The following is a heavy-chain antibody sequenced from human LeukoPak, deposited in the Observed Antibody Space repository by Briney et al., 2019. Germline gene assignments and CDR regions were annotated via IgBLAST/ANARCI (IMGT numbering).Heavy chain of an antibody. CDR1: GFTFSSYA. J-gene: IGHJ3*02. CDR3: ARDGIMTYAFDI. Sequence: SGGSLRLSCAASGFTFSSYAMSWVRQAPGKGLEWMANIKQDGSVQNYVDSVKGRFTISRDNAKDSLFLQLNNLRAEDTAVYFCARDGIMTYAFDIWGQGTKVTVSP. CDR2: IKQDGSVQ. D-gene: IGHD1-1*01. V-gene: IGHV3-7*01.